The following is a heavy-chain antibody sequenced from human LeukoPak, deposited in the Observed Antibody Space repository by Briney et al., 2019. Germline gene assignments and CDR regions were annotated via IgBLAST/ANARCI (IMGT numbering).Heavy chain of an antibody. CDR3: ARQYSGSYCYYYGMDV. CDR2: IYPGDSDT. D-gene: IGHD1-26*01. J-gene: IGHJ6*02. CDR1: GYSFTSYW. V-gene: IGHV5-51*01. Sequence: GESLKISCKGSGYSFTSYWIGWVRQMPGKGLEWMGIIYPGDSDTRYSPSFQGQVTISADKSISTAYLQWSSLKASDTAMYYCARQYSGSYCYYYGMDVWGQGTTVTVSS.